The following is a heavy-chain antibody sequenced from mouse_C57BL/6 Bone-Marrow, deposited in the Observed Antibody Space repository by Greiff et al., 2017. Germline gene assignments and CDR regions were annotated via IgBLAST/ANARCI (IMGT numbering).Heavy chain of an antibody. CDR2: IRSKSNNYAT. Sequence: EVQRVESGGGLVQPKGSLKLSCAASGFSFNTYAMNWVRQAPGKGLEWVARIRSKSNNYATYYDDSVKDRFTISRDDSESMLYLQMNNLKTEDTAMYYCVRRGGGTAYWGQGTLVTVSA. V-gene: IGHV10-1*01. CDR3: VRRGGGTAY. J-gene: IGHJ3*01. D-gene: IGHD4-1*01. CDR1: GFSFNTYA.